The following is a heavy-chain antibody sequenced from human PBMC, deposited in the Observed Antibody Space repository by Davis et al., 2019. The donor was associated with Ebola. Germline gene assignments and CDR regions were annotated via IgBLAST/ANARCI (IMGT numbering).Heavy chain of an antibody. V-gene: IGHV3-33*02. CDR2: ISNLAMKT. Sequence: GGSLRLSCVASGVTFSHYAMGWVRQIPGRGLECVSVISNLAMKTFYSDSVQGRFIIPRDNSTNIVFLQMNNLIVDDSAIYFCADTLSSVWGQGTTVTVS. D-gene: IGHD2/OR15-2a*01. CDR3: ADTLSSV. J-gene: IGHJ6*02. CDR1: GVTFSHYA.